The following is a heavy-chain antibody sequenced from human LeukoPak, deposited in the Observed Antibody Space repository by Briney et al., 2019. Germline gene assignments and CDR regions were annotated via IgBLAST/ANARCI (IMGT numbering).Heavy chain of an antibody. D-gene: IGHD4-17*01. Sequence: GGSLRLSCAASGFTFDDYAMHWVRQAPGKGLEWVSLISGDGGSTYYADSVKGRFTISRDNSKNSLYLQMNSLRTEDTALYYCAKDKSIGYGDHHYYYFGMDVWGQGTTVTVSS. J-gene: IGHJ6*02. CDR2: ISGDGGST. CDR1: GFTFDDYA. V-gene: IGHV3-43*02. CDR3: AKDKSIGYGDHHYYYFGMDV.